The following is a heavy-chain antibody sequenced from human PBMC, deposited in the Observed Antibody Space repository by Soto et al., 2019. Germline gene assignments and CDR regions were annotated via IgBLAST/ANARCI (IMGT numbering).Heavy chain of an antibody. CDR3: ATLSGARSPFDY. Sequence: GGSLRLSCAASGLTVSSNFMSWVRQVPGKGLEWVSVIYSGGSTYYADSVKGRFTISRDSSKNTLYLQMNTLRVDDTAVYYCATLSGARSPFDYWGQGNLVTSPQ. J-gene: IGHJ4*02. V-gene: IGHV3-66*01. D-gene: IGHD2-8*02. CDR2: IYSGGST. CDR1: GLTVSSNF.